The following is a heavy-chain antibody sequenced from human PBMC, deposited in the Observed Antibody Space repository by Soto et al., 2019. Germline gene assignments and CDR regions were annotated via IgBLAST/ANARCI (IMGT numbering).Heavy chain of an antibody. V-gene: IGHV4-59*01. CDR1: GGSISSYY. CDR2: IYYSGST. D-gene: IGHD5-18*01. Sequence: PSETLSLTCTVSGGSISSYYWSWIRQPPGKGLEWIGYIYYSGSTNYNPSLKSRVTISVDTSKNQFSLKLSSVTAADTAVYYCARAYRGYADYWGQGALLTLSS. J-gene: IGHJ4*02. CDR3: ARAYRGYADY.